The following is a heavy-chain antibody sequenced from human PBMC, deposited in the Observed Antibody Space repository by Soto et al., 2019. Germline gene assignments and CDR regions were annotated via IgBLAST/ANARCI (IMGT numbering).Heavy chain of an antibody. V-gene: IGHV4-39*02. CDR2: IHYTGST. J-gene: IGHJ4*02. CDR1: GGSISSSSDY. D-gene: IGHD3-22*01. Sequence: SETLSLTWSVSGGSISSSSDYWGWIRQPPGKGLEWIVSIHYTGSTYYNPSLNSLLTISVDTSKNHFSLRLTSVTAADPAVYYCARLADSSDYYPCDCWGQGTLVTVS. CDR3: ARLADSSDYYPCDC.